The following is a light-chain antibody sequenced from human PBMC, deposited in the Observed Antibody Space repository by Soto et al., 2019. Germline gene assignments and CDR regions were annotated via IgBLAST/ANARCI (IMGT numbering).Light chain of an antibody. CDR2: RAS. CDR1: QSVSSSY. Sequence: EIVLTQSPGTLSLSPGERATLSCRASQSVSSSYLAWYQQKPGQAPRLLIYRASSRATGIPDRFSGSGSGTDFTLTISRLEPEDFAVYYCQQYGSSPTMYTFGQGTKLEIK. CDR3: QQYGSSPTMYT. V-gene: IGKV3-20*01. J-gene: IGKJ2*01.